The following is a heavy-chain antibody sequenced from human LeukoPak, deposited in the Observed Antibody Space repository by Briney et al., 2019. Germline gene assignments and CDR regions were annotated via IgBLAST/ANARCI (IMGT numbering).Heavy chain of an antibody. Sequence: GGTLRLSCSASGFTFSSHDMNWVRQAPGKGLERVSYISDGGGTIQYGVSGRGRSTISRDNANNSPYLQITSLRADDTAVYYYASDMGGDCGGKPVGGWGQGNLVTVSS. CDR3: ASDMGGDCGGKPVGG. J-gene: IGHJ4*02. CDR1: GFTFSSHD. D-gene: IGHD2-15*01. V-gene: IGHV3-48*03. CDR2: ISDGGGTI.